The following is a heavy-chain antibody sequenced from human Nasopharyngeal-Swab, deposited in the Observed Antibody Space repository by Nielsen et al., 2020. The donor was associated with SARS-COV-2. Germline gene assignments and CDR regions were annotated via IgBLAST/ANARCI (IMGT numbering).Heavy chain of an antibody. CDR2: IGDKDHNYAT. V-gene: IGHV3-73*01. CDR1: GFTFSSFC. J-gene: IGHJ4*02. Sequence: GESLKISCAASGFTFSSFCMSWVRHVPGKGLEWVGRIGDKDHNYATTYGASVQGRFTISRDDSKNTAFLQMDSLKTEDTALYYCTTDFYFDYWGQGTLVTVSS. CDR3: TTDFYFDY.